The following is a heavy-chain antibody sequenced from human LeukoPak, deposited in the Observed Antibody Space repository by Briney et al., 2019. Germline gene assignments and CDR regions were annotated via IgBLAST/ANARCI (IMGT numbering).Heavy chain of an antibody. CDR3: ARDLLVPREGWFDP. J-gene: IGHJ5*02. CDR1: GGTFSSYA. D-gene: IGHD2-2*01. Sequence: GASVKVSCKASGGTFSSYAISWVRQAPGQGLERMGGIIPIFGTANYAQKFQGRVTITADESTSTAYMELSSLRSEDTAVYYCARDLLVPREGWFDPWGQGTLVTVSS. V-gene: IGHV1-69*13. CDR2: IIPIFGTA.